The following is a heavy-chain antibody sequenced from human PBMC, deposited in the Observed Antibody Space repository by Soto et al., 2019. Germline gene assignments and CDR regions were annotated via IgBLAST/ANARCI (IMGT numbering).Heavy chain of an antibody. J-gene: IGHJ4*02. D-gene: IGHD3-22*01. CDR3: ARGGYYYDSSGYSFDY. V-gene: IGHV1-18*01. CDR2: ISPYSGNA. CDR1: GYTFTSYG. Sequence: GASVKVSCKASGYTFTSYGISWVRQAPGQGLEWMGWISPYSGNANYAQKLQGRVTITADESTSTAYMELSSLRSEDTAVYYCARGGYYYDSSGYSFDYWGQGTLVTVSS.